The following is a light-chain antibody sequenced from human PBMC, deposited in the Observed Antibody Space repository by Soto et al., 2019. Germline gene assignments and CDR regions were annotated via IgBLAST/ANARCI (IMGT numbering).Light chain of an antibody. Sequence: QSVLTQPASVSGSPGQSITISCTGTSSDVGGHNYVSWYQQHPGKAPKLMIYEVSNRPSGVSNRFSGSKSGNTASLTISGLQAEDEADYYCSSYTSSSTPPWVFGGGTKLTVL. CDR3: SSYTSSSTPPWV. J-gene: IGLJ3*02. CDR1: SSDVGGHNY. CDR2: EVS. V-gene: IGLV2-14*01.